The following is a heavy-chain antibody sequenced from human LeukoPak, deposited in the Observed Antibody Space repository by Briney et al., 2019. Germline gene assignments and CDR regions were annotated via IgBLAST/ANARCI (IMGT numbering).Heavy chain of an antibody. V-gene: IGHV3-23*01. CDR1: GFTFSNYG. Sequence: GGSLTLSCAASGFTFSNYGMTWVRQAPGKGLEWVSAISGSGGSTYYADSVKGRFTISRDNSKNTLYLQMNSLRAEDTAVYYCAKGYCSSTSCHRYYYYYGMDVWGQGTTVTVSS. D-gene: IGHD2-2*01. CDR2: ISGSGGST. CDR3: AKGYCSSTSCHRYYYYYGMDV. J-gene: IGHJ6*02.